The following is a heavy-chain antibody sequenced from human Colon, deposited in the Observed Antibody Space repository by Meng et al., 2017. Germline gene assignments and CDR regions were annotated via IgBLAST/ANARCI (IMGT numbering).Heavy chain of an antibody. V-gene: IGHV3-21*01. Sequence: GSLRLSCAASGFTFSSYSMNWVRQAPGKGLEWVSSISSRSSYIHYADSVKGRFTISRDNAKNSLYLQMNSLRAEDTAVYYCASVGVGVATIRGLLFDYWGQGTLVTVSS. CDR2: ISSRSSYI. J-gene: IGHJ4*02. D-gene: IGHD5-12*01. CDR1: GFTFSSYS. CDR3: ASVGVGVATIRGLLFDY.